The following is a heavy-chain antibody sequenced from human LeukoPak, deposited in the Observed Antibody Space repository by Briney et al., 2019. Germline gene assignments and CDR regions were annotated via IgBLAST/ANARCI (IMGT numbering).Heavy chain of an antibody. CDR1: GFTFSNYE. CDR2: ISSSGNII. J-gene: IGHJ4*02. D-gene: IGHD5-24*01. V-gene: IGHV3-48*03. CDR3: ARIPRGWHFDY. Sequence: PRGSLRLSCAASGFTFSNYEMNWVRQAPGKGLEWVSYISSSGNIIYYADSVKGRFTISRDNAKNSLYLQMNSLRAEDTAVYYCARIPRGWHFDYWGQGTLVTVSS.